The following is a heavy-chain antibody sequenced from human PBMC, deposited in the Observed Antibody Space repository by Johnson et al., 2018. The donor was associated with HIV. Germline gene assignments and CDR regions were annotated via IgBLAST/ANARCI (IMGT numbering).Heavy chain of an antibody. CDR1: GFTFSSYD. J-gene: IGHJ3*02. CDR3: ASGERFGGSQEALDI. CDR2: IGTAGDA. V-gene: IGHV3-13*01. Sequence: VQLVESGGGLVQPGGSLRLSCAASGFTFSSYDMHWVRQATGKGLEWVSAIGTAGDAYYPGSVKGRFTISRENAKNSLYLQMNSLRAGDTAVYYCASGERFGGSQEALDIWGQGTMVTVSS. D-gene: IGHD1-26*01.